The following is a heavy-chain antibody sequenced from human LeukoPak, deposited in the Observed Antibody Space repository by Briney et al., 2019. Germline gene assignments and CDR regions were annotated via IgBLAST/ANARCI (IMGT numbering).Heavy chain of an antibody. CDR2: IYHSGST. Sequence: SETLSLTCTVSGYSISSGYYWGWIRQPPGKGLEWIGSIYHSGSTYYNPSLKSRVTISVDMSKNQFSLKLSSVTAADTAVYYCARDFTMVYNWFDPWGQGTLVTVSS. CDR3: ARDFTMVYNWFDP. D-gene: IGHD3-10*01. CDR1: GYSISSGYY. J-gene: IGHJ5*02. V-gene: IGHV4-38-2*02.